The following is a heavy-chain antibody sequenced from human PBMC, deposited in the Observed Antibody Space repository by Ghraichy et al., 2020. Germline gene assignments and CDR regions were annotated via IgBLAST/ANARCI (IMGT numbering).Heavy chain of an antibody. CDR3: AKGGVDYGDYDDSVYFDY. CDR2: ISGSGGST. V-gene: IGHV3-23*01. D-gene: IGHD4-17*01. Sequence: GESLNISCAASGFTFSSYAMSWVRQAPGKGLEWVSAISGSGGSTYYADSVKGRFTISRDNSKNTLYLQMNSLRAEDTAVYYCAKGGVDYGDYDDSVYFDYWGQGTLVTVSS. J-gene: IGHJ4*02. CDR1: GFTFSSYA.